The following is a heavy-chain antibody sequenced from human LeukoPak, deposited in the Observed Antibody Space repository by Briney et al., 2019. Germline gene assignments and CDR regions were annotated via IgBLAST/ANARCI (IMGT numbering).Heavy chain of an antibody. Sequence: GGSLRLSCPASGYTFSSYSMTWVRQAPGKGLEWVSIVGVSDGSTYFADSVKGRFTISRDNSKNTLYLQMNSLRAEDTAVYYCAKGRNGGGTYSVFDYWGQGTLVTVSS. D-gene: IGHD1-26*01. J-gene: IGHJ4*02. CDR2: VGVSDGST. V-gene: IGHV3-23*01. CDR3: AKGRNGGGTYSVFDY. CDR1: GYTFSSYS.